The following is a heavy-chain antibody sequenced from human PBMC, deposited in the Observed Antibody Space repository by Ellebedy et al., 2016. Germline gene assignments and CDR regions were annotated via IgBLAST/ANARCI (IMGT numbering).Heavy chain of an antibody. J-gene: IGHJ4*02. CDR1: GYRFTSYW. D-gene: IGHD6-19*01. CDR3: ARRGPSGWHGFDY. CDR2: VYPDDSDA. Sequence: GESLKISCKVSGYRFTSYWIGWVRQMPGKGPEWMGIVYPDDSDARYSPSFPGQVTFSVDRSINTAYLQWSSLKASDSAIYYCARRGPSGWHGFDYWGQGTLVTVSS. V-gene: IGHV5-51*01.